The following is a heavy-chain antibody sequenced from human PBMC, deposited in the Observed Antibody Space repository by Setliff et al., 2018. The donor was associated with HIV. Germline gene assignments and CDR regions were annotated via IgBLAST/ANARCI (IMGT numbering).Heavy chain of an antibody. CDR2: IFYSGST. CDR1: GGSISSSSYY. Sequence: SSETLSLTCTVSGGSISSSSYYWGWIRQPPGKGLEWIGSIFYSGSTYYNPSLRSRVNMSIDTSTRQFSLNLTSVTAADTAVYYCGRGPHIVGASWAVIDYWGQGSQVTVSS. J-gene: IGHJ4*02. D-gene: IGHD1-26*01. V-gene: IGHV4-39*07. CDR3: GRGPHIVGASWAVIDY.